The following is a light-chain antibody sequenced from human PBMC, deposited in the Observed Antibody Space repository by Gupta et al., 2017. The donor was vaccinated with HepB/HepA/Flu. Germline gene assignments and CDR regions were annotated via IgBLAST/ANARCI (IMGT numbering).Light chain of an antibody. CDR3: HTWGTGIQGV. CDR1: SGPSTYA. V-gene: IGLV4-69*01. CDR2: LDYDGSH. Sequence: QLVLTQSPSASASLGASVTLTCPLSSGPSTYAIAWHQLQPEKGPRFVMRLDYDGSHTKGDGIPDRFSGSSSGAERYLTISSLQSDDEADYYCHTWGTGIQGVFGGGTKLTVL. J-gene: IGLJ3*02.